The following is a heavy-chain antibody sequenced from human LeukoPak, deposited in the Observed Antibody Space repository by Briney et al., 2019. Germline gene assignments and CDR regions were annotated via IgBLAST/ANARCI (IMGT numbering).Heavy chain of an antibody. V-gene: IGHV3-20*04. Sequence: GGSLRLSCAASGFTFDDYGMSWVRQAPGKGLEWVSGINWNGGSTGYADSVKGRFTISRDNAKNSLYLQMNSLRAEDTALYYCARDAVAGTSGSFDYWGQGTLVTVSS. CDR2: INWNGGST. J-gene: IGHJ4*02. CDR1: GFTFDDYG. D-gene: IGHD6-19*01. CDR3: ARDAVAGTSGSFDY.